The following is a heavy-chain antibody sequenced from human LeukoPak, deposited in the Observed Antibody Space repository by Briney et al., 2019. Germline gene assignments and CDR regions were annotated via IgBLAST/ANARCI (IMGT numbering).Heavy chain of an antibody. D-gene: IGHD5-12*01. J-gene: IGHJ4*02. CDR1: GFTFSSYS. CDR2: ISSSSSYI. CDR3: ARGNIVATPRPFDS. Sequence: NPGGSLRLSCAASGFTFSSYSMNWVRQAPGKGLEWVSSISSSSSYIYYADSVKGRFTISRDNAKNSLYLQMNSLRAEDTAVYYCARGNIVATPRPFDSWGQGTLVTVSS. V-gene: IGHV3-21*01.